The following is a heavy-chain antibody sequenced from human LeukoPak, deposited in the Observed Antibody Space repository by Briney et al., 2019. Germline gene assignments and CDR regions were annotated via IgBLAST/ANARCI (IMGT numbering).Heavy chain of an antibody. CDR2: ISAYNGNT. J-gene: IGHJ5*02. Sequence: EASVQVSCKASGYTFTSYGISWVRQAPGQGLEWMGWISAYNGNTNYAQKLQGRVTMTTDTSTGTAYMELRSLRSDDTAVYYCARIKQEIRESGIVVFANWFDPWGQGTLVTVSS. V-gene: IGHV1-18*01. CDR1: GYTFTSYG. D-gene: IGHD3-22*01. CDR3: ARIKQEIRESGIVVFANWFDP.